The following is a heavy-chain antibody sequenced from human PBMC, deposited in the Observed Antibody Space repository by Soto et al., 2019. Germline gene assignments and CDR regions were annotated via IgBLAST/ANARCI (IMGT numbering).Heavy chain of an antibody. CDR2: ISYDGSNK. J-gene: IGHJ5*02. CDR1: GFTFSSYA. CDR3: AIYVGIGGPPGSFDP. Sequence: GGSLRLSCAASGFTFSSYAMHWVRQAPGKGLEWVAVISYDGSNKYYADSVKGRFTISRDNSKNTLYLQMNSLRAEDTAVYYCAIYVGIGGPPGSFDPRGPAILLTV. D-gene: IGHD1-26*01. V-gene: IGHV3-30-3*01.